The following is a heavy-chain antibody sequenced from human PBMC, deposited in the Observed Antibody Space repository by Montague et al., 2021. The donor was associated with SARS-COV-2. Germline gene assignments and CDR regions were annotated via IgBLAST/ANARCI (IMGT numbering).Heavy chain of an antibody. CDR1: GFTFTSAW. CDR2: IKRKADGGTT. V-gene: IGHV3-15*01. CDR3: TTDSFDV. Sequence: SLRLSCAASGFTFTSAWMSWVRQAPGKGLEWAGHIKRKADGGTTDYAAPVKGRCDISRDDSKNTLYLQLNSLKPEDTGMYYCTTDSFDVWGQGTTVTVS. J-gene: IGHJ6*02.